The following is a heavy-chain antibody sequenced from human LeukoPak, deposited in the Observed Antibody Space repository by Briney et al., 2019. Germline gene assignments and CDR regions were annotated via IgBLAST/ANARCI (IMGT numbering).Heavy chain of an antibody. J-gene: IGHJ4*02. CDR1: GGSISSGDYY. Sequence: SETLSLTCTVSGGSISSGDYYWSWIRRPPGKGLEWIGSIYYSGSTYYNPSLKSRVTISGDTSKKQFSLKLSSVTAADTAVYYCARADGDYSDSSGPYYFDYWGQGTLVTVSS. V-gene: IGHV4-39*07. D-gene: IGHD3-22*01. CDR2: IYYSGST. CDR3: ARADGDYSDSSGPYYFDY.